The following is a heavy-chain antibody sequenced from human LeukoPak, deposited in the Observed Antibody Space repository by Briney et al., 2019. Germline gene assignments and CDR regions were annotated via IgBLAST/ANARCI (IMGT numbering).Heavy chain of an antibody. V-gene: IGHV1-8*01. CDR3: AKQILAGYYPSDS. CDR2: MNPNSGNT. D-gene: IGHD3-9*01. Sequence: ASVTVSFKASGYTFTSYDINWVRQATGQGLERMGWMNPNSGNTGYAQKIQGRLTMTRITSISTAYMELSSLRSEDTAVYYCAKQILAGYYPSDSWGQGTLVTVSS. CDR1: GYTFTSYD. J-gene: IGHJ4*02.